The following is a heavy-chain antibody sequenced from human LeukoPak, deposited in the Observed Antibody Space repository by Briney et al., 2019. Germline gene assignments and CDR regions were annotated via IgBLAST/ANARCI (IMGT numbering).Heavy chain of an antibody. J-gene: IGHJ4*02. D-gene: IGHD5-12*01. CDR3: ARGYSGYDSVFDY. CDR1: GGSISSGGYY. V-gene: IGHV4-31*03. CDR2: IYYSGST. Sequence: PSETLSLTCTVSGGSISSGGYYWSWIRQHPGKGPEWIGYIYYSGSTYYNPSLKSRVTISVDTSKNQFSLRLNPVTAADTAVFYCARGYSGYDSVFDYWGQGILVTVSS.